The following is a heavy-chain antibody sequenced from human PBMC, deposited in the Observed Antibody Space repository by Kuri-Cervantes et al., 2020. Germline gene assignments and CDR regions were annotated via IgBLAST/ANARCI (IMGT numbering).Heavy chain of an antibody. CDR1: GFTFDDYA. CDR3: ARGRRGSSAWSSVESFHY. D-gene: IGHD6-19*01. CDR2: ISWNSGSI. V-gene: IGHV3-9*01. J-gene: IGHJ1*01. Sequence: SLKISCAASGFTFDDYAMHWVRQAPGKGLEWVSGISWNSGSIGYADSVKGRFTISRDSAKNSLYLQMNSLRAEDTALYYCARGRRGSSAWSSVESFHYWGQGTLVTVSS.